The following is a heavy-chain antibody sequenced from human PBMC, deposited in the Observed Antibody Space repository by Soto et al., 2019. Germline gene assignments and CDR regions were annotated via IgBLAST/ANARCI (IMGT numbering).Heavy chain of an antibody. V-gene: IGHV3-33*01. CDR3: ARDDYYGSGSGGMDV. CDR2: IWYDGSNK. D-gene: IGHD3-10*01. CDR1: GFTFSSYG. J-gene: IGHJ6*02. Sequence: QVQLVESGGGVVQPGRSLRLSCAASGFTFSSYGMHWVRQAPGKGLEWVAVIWYDGSNKYYADSVKGRFTISRDNSKNTLYLQMNSLRAEDTAVYYCARDDYYGSGSGGMDVWGQGTTVTVSS.